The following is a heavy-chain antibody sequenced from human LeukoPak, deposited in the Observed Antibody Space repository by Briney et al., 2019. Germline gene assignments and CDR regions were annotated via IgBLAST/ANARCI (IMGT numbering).Heavy chain of an antibody. CDR3: TRNYPASFDA. CDR1: GFTFGDFA. J-gene: IGHJ3*01. D-gene: IGHD5-24*01. CDR2: IRSTIYGGTT. Sequence: GGSLRLSCTVSGFTFGDFAMSWVRQAPGKGLEWLGFIRSTIYGGTTDYAASVKGRFTISRDDSKSIAYLQMNSLKTEDTAMYYCTRNYPASFDAWGQGTLVTVSS. V-gene: IGHV3-49*04.